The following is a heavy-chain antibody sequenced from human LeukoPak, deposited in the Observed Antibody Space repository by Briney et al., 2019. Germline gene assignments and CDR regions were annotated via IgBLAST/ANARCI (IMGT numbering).Heavy chain of an antibody. J-gene: IGHJ4*02. D-gene: IGHD2-2*01. Sequence: PGGSLRLSCAASGFTFSSYGMHWVRQAPGKGLEWVAVIWYDGSNKHYADSVKGRFTISRDNSKNTLYLQMNSLRAEDTAVYYCARDGTIVVVPAAAPDYWGQGTLVTVSS. V-gene: IGHV3-33*01. CDR2: IWYDGSNK. CDR1: GFTFSSYG. CDR3: ARDGTIVVVPAAAPDY.